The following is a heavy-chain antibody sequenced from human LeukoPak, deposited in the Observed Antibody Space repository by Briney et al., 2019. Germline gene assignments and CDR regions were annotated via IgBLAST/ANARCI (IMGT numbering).Heavy chain of an antibody. J-gene: IGHJ4*02. CDR3: ARIYYASSGYYYYFDY. CDR2: IYHSGST. D-gene: IGHD3-22*01. CDR1: GYSISSGYY. V-gene: IGHV4-38-2*01. Sequence: SETLSLTCAVSGYSISSGYYWGWIRRPPGKGLEWIGSIYHSGSTYYNPSLKSRVTISVDTSKNQFSLKLSSVTAADTAVYYCARIYYASSGYYYYFDYWGQGTLVTVSS.